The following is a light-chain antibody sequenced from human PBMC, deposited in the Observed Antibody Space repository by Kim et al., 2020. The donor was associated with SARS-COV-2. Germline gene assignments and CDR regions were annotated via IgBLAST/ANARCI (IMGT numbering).Light chain of an antibody. J-gene: IGLJ3*02. CDR1: SLRSYY. CDR3: NSRDSSGNWV. Sequence: VPVGQTVRITSQGDSLRSYYASWYEQKPGQAPVLVIYGKNNRPSGIPDRFSGSSSGNTASLTITGAQAEDEADYYCNSRDSSGNWVFGGGTQLTVL. V-gene: IGLV3-19*01. CDR2: GKN.